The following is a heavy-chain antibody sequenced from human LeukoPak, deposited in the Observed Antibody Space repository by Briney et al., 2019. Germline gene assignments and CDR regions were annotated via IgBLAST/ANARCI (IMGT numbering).Heavy chain of an antibody. D-gene: IGHD2/OR15-2a*01. CDR3: ARGWVLWDY. CDR1: GFTFSNYA. V-gene: IGHV3-64*01. CDR2: ITTNGGST. J-gene: IGHJ4*02. Sequence: GGSLRLSCAASGFTFSNYAMHWVRQAPGKGLEYVSAITTNGGSTYYANSVKGRFTISRDNSKNTPYLQMGSLRAEDMAVYYCARGWVLWDYWGQGTLVTVSS.